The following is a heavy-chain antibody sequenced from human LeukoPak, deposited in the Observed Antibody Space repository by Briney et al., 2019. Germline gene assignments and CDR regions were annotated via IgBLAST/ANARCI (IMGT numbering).Heavy chain of an antibody. CDR2: ISSSSSYI. V-gene: IGHV3-21*01. CDR1: GFTFSGYS. Sequence: GGSLRLSCAASGFTFSGYSMNWVRQAPGKGLEWVSSISSSSSYIYYADSVKGRFTISRDNAKNSLYLQMNSLRAEDTAVYYCARTKRVTPFDYWGQGTLVTVSS. D-gene: IGHD4-11*01. J-gene: IGHJ4*02. CDR3: ARTKRVTPFDY.